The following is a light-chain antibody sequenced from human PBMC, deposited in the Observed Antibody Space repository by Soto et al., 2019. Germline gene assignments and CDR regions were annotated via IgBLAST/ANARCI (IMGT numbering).Light chain of an antibody. CDR3: AGWDGSLKGFV. J-gene: IGLJ1*01. V-gene: IGLV1-44*01. CDR1: ASNIGRDP. CDR2: ENN. Sequence: QSVLTQPPSASGAPGQRVTISCSGSASNIGRDPVNWYQQVPGTAPKLLIYENNHRPSGVPDRFSGSKSGTSASLVISGLQSEYDAEYFCAGWDGSLKGFVFGTGTKVTFL.